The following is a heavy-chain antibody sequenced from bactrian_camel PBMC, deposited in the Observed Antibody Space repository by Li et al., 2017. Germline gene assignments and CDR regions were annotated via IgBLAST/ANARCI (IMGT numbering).Heavy chain of an antibody. J-gene: IGHJ4*01. D-gene: IGHD3*01. Sequence: HVQLVESGGGSVQAGGSLRLSCSASEDTYSEYDDSTPYNCMGWFRQSPGKEREGVGVIYTGGGTAVYADSVKGRFTISQDDAKTTLFLQMNSLKPEDTAMYYCAARVSRCSVDPLRRAPYGNWGQGTQVTVS. CDR3: AARVSRCSVDPLRRAPYGN. V-gene: IGHV3S54*01. CDR2: IYTGGGTA. CDR1: EDTYSEYDDSTPYNC.